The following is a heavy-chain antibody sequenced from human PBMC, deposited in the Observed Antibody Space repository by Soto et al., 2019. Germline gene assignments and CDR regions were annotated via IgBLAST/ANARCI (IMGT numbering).Heavy chain of an antibody. CDR2: VIPIFGTA. D-gene: IGHD3-16*01. J-gene: IGHJ4*02. V-gene: IGHV1-69*01. Sequence: QVQLVQSGAEVKKPGSSVKVSCKASGGTFSSYAISWVRQAPGQGLEWMGGVIPIFGTANYAQKFQGRVTSTADESTSAAYMELSSLRSEDTAVYYCASSYYDYVWGSYKTATDFDYWGQETLVTVSS. CDR1: GGTFSSYA. CDR3: ASSYYDYVWGSYKTATDFDY.